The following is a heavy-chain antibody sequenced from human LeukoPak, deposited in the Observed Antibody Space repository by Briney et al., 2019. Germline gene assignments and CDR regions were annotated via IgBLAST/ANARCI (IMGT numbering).Heavy chain of an antibody. V-gene: IGHV3-74*01. CDR1: GFTFSRYW. CDR3: ARGVVVVPAAILISYYYYMDV. Sequence: GGSLRLSCAASGFTFSRYWMHWVRQAPGKGLVWVSRINSDGNSTSYADSVKGRFTISRDNAKNTLYLQMNSLRAEDTAVYYCARGVVVVPAAILISYYYYMDVWGKGTTVTVSS. D-gene: IGHD2-2*01. CDR2: INSDGNST. J-gene: IGHJ6*03.